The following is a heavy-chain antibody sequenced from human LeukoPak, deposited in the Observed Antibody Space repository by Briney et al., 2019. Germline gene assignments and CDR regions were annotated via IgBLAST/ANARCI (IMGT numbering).Heavy chain of an antibody. V-gene: IGHV1-69*13. CDR1: GGTFSSYA. CDR3: AREGTTVTTFDY. Sequence: SVKVSCKASGGTFSSYAISWVRQAPGQGLEWMGGIIPIFGTANYAQKFQGRVTITADESTSTAYMELSSLRSEDTAVYYCAREGTTVTTFDYWGQGTLVTVSS. CDR2: IIPIFGTA. J-gene: IGHJ4*02. D-gene: IGHD4-17*01.